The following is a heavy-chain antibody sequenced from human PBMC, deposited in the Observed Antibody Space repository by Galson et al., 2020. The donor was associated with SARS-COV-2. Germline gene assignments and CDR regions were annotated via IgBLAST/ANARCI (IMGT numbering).Heavy chain of an antibody. Sequence: ASVKVSFKASGYTFTSYDINWVRQATGQGLEWMGWMNPNSGKTGYAQKFQGRVTLTRNTSISTAYMEVSSLTSEDTAIYYCARGFRSGWYEGLDSWGQGTLVTVSS. J-gene: IGHJ4*02. D-gene: IGHD6-19*01. CDR1: GYTFTSYD. CDR3: ARGFRSGWYEGLDS. CDR2: MNPNSGKT. V-gene: IGHV1-8*01.